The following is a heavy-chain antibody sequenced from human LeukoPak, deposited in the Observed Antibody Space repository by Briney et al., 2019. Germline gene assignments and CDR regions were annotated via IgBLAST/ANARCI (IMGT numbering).Heavy chain of an antibody. D-gene: IGHD5-24*01. CDR3: ARGDGYNFFDY. CDR1: GFTVSSHY. V-gene: IGHV3-53*01. Sequence: HPGGSLRLSCAASGFTVSSHYMSWVRQAPGKGLEWVSVIYRGGDIYYANSVKGRFTISRDTSKNILYLQMNSLRAEDTAVYYCARGDGYNFFDYWGREPWSPSPQ. J-gene: IGHJ4*02. CDR2: IYRGGDI.